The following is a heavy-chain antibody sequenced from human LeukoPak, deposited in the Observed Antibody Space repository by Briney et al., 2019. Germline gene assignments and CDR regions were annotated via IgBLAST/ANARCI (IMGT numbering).Heavy chain of an antibody. CDR2: IDPSDSYT. J-gene: IGHJ4*02. V-gene: IGHV5-10-1*01. Sequence: GESLKISCQSSGYRFTTYWISWVRQMPGKGLEWMGTIDPSDSYTNCSPSIQGHVTFSIDKSISTAYLQWSSLEASDTAIYYCARHGCRGRNCYPHFDYWGQGTRVTVSS. D-gene: IGHD2-15*01. CDR1: GYRFTTYW. CDR3: ARHGCRGRNCYPHFDY.